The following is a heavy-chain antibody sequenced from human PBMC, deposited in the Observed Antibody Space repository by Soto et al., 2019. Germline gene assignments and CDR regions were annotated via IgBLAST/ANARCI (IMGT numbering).Heavy chain of an antibody. CDR1: GGSFSGYY. Sequence: SETLSLTCAVYGGSFSGYYWSWIRQPPGKGLEWIGEINHSGSTNYNPSLKSRVTISVDTSKNQFSLKLSSVTAADTAVYYCARAIYGSGPPQKGFDYWGQGTLVTVSS. J-gene: IGHJ4*02. V-gene: IGHV4-34*01. CDR2: INHSGST. D-gene: IGHD3-10*01. CDR3: ARAIYGSGPPQKGFDY.